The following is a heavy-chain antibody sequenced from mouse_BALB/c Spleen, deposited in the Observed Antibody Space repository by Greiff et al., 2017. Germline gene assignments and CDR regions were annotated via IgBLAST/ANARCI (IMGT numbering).Heavy chain of an antibody. CDR2: IWTGGGT. D-gene: IGHD1-1*01. J-gene: IGHJ2*01. Sequence: VKLVESGPGLVAPSQSLSITCTVSGFSLTSYDISWIRQPPGKGLEWLGVIWTGGGTNYNSAFMSRLSISKDNSKSQVFLKMNSLQTDDTAIYYCVRHYGSSYYFDYWGQGTTLTVSS. CDR3: VRHYGSSYYFDY. CDR1: GFSLTSYD. V-gene: IGHV2-9-2*01.